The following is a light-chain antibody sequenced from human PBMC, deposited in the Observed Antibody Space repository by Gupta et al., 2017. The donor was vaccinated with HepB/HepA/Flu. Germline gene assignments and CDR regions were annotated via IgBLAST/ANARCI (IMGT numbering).Light chain of an antibody. CDR3: QSFDTSLSSVV. V-gene: IGLV1-40*01. CDR2: DNN. Sequence: QSGLTQPPSVSGAPGQRVTISCTGSSSNIGAHYDVHWYQQRPKTAPKLLIYDNNRRPSGVPDRFSGSTSGTSASLAITGLQTEDAPDYYCQSFDTSLSSVVFGGGTKLTVL. CDR1: SSNIGAHYD. J-gene: IGLJ2*01.